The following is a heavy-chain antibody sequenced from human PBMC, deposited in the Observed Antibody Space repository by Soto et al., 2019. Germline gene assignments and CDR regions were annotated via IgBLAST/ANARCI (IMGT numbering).Heavy chain of an antibody. CDR2: IHHSGST. V-gene: IGHV4-4*02. J-gene: IGHJ4*02. Sequence: QVQLQESGPGLVEPSGTLALSCDVSAVSISSGSFWGWIRQPPGKGLEWIGDIHHSGSTNYNPSLKSRVTIAVDTSKNHFSLKLNSVTSADTAVYYCARSAGWYAVHSWGQGILVIVSS. D-gene: IGHD6-19*01. CDR3: ARSAGWYAVHS. CDR1: AVSISSGSF.